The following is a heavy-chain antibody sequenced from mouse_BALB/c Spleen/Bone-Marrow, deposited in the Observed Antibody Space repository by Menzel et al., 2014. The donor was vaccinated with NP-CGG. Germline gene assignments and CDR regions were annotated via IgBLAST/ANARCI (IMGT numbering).Heavy chain of an antibody. Sequence: QVQLQQSGPELVKPGASVEISCKASGYAFSSSWMNWVKQRPGQGLEWIGRIYPGDGDTNYNGKFKGKATLTADKSSSTAYTQLSSLTSVDSAVYFCARLLGYYFGYWGQGTTLTVSS. V-gene: IGHV1-82*01. CDR1: GYAFSSSW. D-gene: IGHD1-1*01. CDR2: IYPGDGDT. J-gene: IGHJ2*01. CDR3: ARLLGYYFGY.